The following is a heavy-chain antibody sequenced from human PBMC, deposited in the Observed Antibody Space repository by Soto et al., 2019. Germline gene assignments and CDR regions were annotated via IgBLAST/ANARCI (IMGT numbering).Heavy chain of an antibody. Sequence: SETLSLTCAASGSSIRSGGYYWSWIRQPPGKDMAWIGYIYHSGSTYYNPSLKSRVTISVDTSKNQFSLKLSSVTAADTAVYYCARVRGETIFGVAYFDGMDVWGQGTTVT. CDR3: ARVRGETIFGVAYFDGMDV. D-gene: IGHD3-3*01. V-gene: IGHV4-30-2*01. J-gene: IGHJ6*02. CDR1: GSSIRSGGYY. CDR2: IYHSGST.